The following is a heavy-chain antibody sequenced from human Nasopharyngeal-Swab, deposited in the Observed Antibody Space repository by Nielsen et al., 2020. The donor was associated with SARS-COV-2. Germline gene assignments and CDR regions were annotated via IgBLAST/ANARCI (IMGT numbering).Heavy chain of an antibody. J-gene: IGHJ6*03. V-gene: IGHV4-4*02. CDR1: GGSVSSNDW. D-gene: IGHD2-2*01. CDR2: VSHSGSI. Sequence: SETLSLTCAVSGGSVSSNDWWTWVRQSPGKGLEWIGEVSHSGSINYNPSLKSRVTLSMDKSKRQFSLRLTSVSAADPAVYFCARGDLVVVPSPILGLGPFFYYFYLDVWGKGTTVIVSS. CDR3: ARGDLVVVPSPILGLGPFFYYFYLDV.